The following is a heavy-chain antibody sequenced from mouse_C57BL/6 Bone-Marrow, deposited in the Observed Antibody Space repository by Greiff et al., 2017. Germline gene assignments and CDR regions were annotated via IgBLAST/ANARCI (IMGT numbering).Heavy chain of an antibody. CDR1: GYTFTDYE. CDR3: TRYGSSYCWFAY. D-gene: IGHD1-1*01. Sequence: VQLQQSGAELVRPGASVTLSCKASGYTFTDYEMHWVKQTPVHGLEWIGAIDPETGGTAYNQKFKGKAILTADKSSSTAYMGLSSLTSEDSAVYYGTRYGSSYCWFAYWGQGTLVTVSA. CDR2: IDPETGGT. V-gene: IGHV1-15*01. J-gene: IGHJ3*01.